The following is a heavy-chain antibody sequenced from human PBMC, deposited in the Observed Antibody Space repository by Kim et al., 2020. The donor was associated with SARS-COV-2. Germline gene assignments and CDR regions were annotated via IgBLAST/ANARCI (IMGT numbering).Heavy chain of an antibody. CDR1: GFTFSSYA. Sequence: GGSLRLSCAASGFTFSSYAMSWVRQAPGKGLEWVSAISGSGGSTYYADSVKGRFTISRDNSKNTLYLQMNSLRAEDTAVYYCAKRLGVVVAATLGEYFQHWGQGTLVTVSS. V-gene: IGHV3-23*01. D-gene: IGHD2-15*01. CDR2: ISGSGGST. J-gene: IGHJ1*01. CDR3: AKRLGVVVAATLGEYFQH.